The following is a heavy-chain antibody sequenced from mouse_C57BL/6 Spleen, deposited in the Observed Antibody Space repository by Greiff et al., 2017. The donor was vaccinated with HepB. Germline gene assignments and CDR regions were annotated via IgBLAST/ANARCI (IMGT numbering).Heavy chain of an antibody. CDR1: GYTFTDYE. J-gene: IGHJ2*01. V-gene: IGHV1-15*01. CDR2: IDPETGGT. D-gene: IGHD2-2*01. CDR3: TLVTTGYYFDY. Sequence: VQLQQSGAELVRPGASVTLSCKASGYTFTDYEMHWVKQTPVHGLEWIGAIDPETGGTAYNQKFKGKAILTADKSSSTAYMELRSLTSEDSAVYYCTLVTTGYYFDYWGQGTTLTVSS.